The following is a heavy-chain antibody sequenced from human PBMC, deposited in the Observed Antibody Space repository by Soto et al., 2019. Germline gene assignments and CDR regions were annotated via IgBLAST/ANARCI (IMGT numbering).Heavy chain of an antibody. Sequence: SETLSLTGTVAGDSISSYSLAGIRQPPGKGLDWMGDCRSGGGTSYNPSLKGRAAISAATSMKQFSLRLSSVTAADTAVYYCVRQGLGVLHGLVDVWGQATTVS. D-gene: IGHD3-10*01. J-gene: IGHJ6*02. CDR3: VRQGLGVLHGLVDV. CDR2: CRSGGGT. CDR1: GDSISSYS. V-gene: IGHV4-59*08.